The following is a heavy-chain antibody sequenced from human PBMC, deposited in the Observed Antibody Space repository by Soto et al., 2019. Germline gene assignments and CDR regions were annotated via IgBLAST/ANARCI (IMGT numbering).Heavy chain of an antibody. D-gene: IGHD3-10*01. V-gene: IGHV6-1*01. CDR2: TYYRSRFFS. CDR3: VRDRYSSSGWFDP. CDR1: GDSVSGNSAA. J-gene: IGHJ5*02. Sequence: PSQTLSLTCAISGDSVSGNSAAWNWIRQSPSRGLEWLGRTYYRSRFFSDYAESVKSRIIINPDTSKNQFSLQLKSVTPEDTAVYYCVRDRYSSSGWFDPWGQGTPVTVSS.